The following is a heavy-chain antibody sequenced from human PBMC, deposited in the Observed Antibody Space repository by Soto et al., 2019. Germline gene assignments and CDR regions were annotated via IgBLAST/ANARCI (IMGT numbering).Heavy chain of an antibody. CDR3: AREAMKYDILTGYYAPDY. J-gene: IGHJ4*02. CDR1: GYTFTSYG. Sequence: ASVKVSCKASGYTFTSYGISWVRQAPGQGLEWMGWISAYNGNTNYAQKLQGRVTMTTDTSTSTAYMELRSLRSDDTAVYYCAREAMKYDILTGYYAPDYWGQGTLVTVSS. V-gene: IGHV1-18*01. D-gene: IGHD3-9*01. CDR2: ISAYNGNT.